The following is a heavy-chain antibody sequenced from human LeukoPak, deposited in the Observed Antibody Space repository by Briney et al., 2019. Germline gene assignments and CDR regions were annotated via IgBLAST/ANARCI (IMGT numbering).Heavy chain of an antibody. D-gene: IGHD1-7*01. J-gene: IGHJ3*02. CDR2: ISGSGGST. CDR3: AKDPRLELHRDSDAFDI. CDR1: GFTFSSYA. Sequence: PGGSLRLSCAASGFTFSSYAMSWVRQAPGKGLEWVSAISGSGGSTYYADSVKGRFTISRDNSKNTLYLQMNSLRAEDTAVYYCAKDPRLELHRDSDAFDIWGQGTMVTVSS. V-gene: IGHV3-23*01.